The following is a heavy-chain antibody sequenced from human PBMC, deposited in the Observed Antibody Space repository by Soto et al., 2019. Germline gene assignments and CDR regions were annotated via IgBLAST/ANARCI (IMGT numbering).Heavy chain of an antibody. CDR2: IYYSGNT. J-gene: IGHJ4*02. V-gene: IGHV4-59*01. Sequence: PSEALSLTCAVSGCSISTYYWSWIRQSPGKGLEWIGYIYYSGNTNYNPSLKSRVTISIDTSKNQFSLKLSSVTAADTAVYYCARGVATITNWGQGTLVTVSS. CDR3: ARGVATITN. D-gene: IGHD5-12*01. CDR1: GCSISTYY.